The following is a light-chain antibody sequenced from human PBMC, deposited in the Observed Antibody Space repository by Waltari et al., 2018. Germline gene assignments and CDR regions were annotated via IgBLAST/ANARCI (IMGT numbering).Light chain of an antibody. V-gene: IGKV1-12*01. CDR1: QGISTW. J-gene: IGKJ1*01. CDR3: QQGNSFPPT. CDR2: GAS. Sequence: IQMTQSPSSVSASVGDRVTITCRASQGISTWLAWYQQKPGQAPKVLIYGASTLLTGVPSRLSGSGSGTEFTLTISGLQPEDFATYFCQQGNSFPPTFGQGTRVEV.